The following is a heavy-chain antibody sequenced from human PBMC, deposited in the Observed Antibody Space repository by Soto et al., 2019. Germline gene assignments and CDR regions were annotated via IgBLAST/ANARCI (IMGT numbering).Heavy chain of an antibody. CDR3: ATFHTRFLEWLGFDY. V-gene: IGHV1-24*01. CDR1: GYTLTELS. D-gene: IGHD3-3*01. Sequence: ASVKVSCKVSGYTLTELSMHWVRQAPGKGLEWMGGFDPEDGETIYAQKFQGRVTMTEDTSTDTAYMELISLRSEDTAVYYCATFHTRFLEWLGFDYWGQGTLVTVSS. J-gene: IGHJ4*02. CDR2: FDPEDGET.